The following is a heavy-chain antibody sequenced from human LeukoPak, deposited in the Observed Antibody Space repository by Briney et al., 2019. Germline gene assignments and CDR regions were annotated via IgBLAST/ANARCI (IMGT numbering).Heavy chain of an antibody. V-gene: IGHV4-39*01. D-gene: IGHD3-22*01. CDR2: IYYSGST. CDR1: GGSISSSSYY. J-gene: IGHJ3*02. Sequence: SETLSLTCKVSGGSISSSSYYWGWVRHPPGKGLEWIGTIYYSGSTYYNPSLKSRVTISVDTSKNQFSLKLSSVTAADAAVYYCANSSIDTYYFDSSTSGVAFDIWGQGTMVTVSS. CDR3: ANSSIDTYYFDSSTSGVAFDI.